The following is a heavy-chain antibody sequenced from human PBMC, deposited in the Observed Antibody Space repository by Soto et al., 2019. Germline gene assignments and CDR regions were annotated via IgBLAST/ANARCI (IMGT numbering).Heavy chain of an antibody. CDR2: IYYSGST. J-gene: IGHJ4*02. CDR3: ARVGGWGDHDY. V-gene: IGHV4-30-4*01. Sequence: QVQLQESGPGLVKPSQTLSLTCTVSGGSISSGDYYWSWIRQPPGKGLEWIGYIYYSGSTYYKPSLKSRVTISVSTANSQFSLKLSSVTAADTAVYYCARVGGWGDHDYWGQGTLVTVSS. CDR1: GGSISSGDYY. D-gene: IGHD6-19*01.